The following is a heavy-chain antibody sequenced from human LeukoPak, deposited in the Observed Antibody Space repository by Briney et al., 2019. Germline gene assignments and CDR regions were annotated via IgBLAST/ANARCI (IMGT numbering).Heavy chain of an antibody. J-gene: IGHJ6*02. Sequence: ASETLSLTCTVSGGSISSYYWSWIRQPPGKGREWIRYIFFSGSINYNPSLKSRVTISVDTSKNQFSLKLSSVTAADTAVYYCARMRQDYDILTGYFYYGMDVWGQGTTVTVP. CDR1: GGSISSYY. CDR3: ARMRQDYDILTGYFYYGMDV. CDR2: IFFSGSI. V-gene: IGHV4-59*08. D-gene: IGHD3-9*01.